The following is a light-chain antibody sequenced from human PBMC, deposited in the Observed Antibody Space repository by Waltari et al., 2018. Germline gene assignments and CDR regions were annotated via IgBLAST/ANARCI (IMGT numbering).Light chain of an antibody. CDR3: QQYYSTPVT. Sequence: DIVMTHSPDSLAVSLGERATINCKSSQSVLYSSNNKNYLAWHQQKPGQPPKLLIYWASTRESGVPDRFSGSGSGTDFTLTISSLQAEDVAVYYCQQYYSTPVTFGPGTKVDIK. J-gene: IGKJ3*01. CDR2: WAS. V-gene: IGKV4-1*01. CDR1: QSVLYSSNNKNY.